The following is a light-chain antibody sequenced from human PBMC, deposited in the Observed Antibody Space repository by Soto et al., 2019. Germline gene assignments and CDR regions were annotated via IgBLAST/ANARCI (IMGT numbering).Light chain of an antibody. V-gene: IGKV1-5*01. CDR1: QSISSW. CDR2: DAS. J-gene: IGKJ4*01. CDR3: QQYNSYLT. Sequence: DIQMTQSPSTLSASVGDRVTITCRASQSISSWLAWYQQKPGKAPKLLIYDASSLESGVPSRFSGSGSGTEFSLSLSSLQPDDFATYYCQQYNSYLTFGGGTTVQIK.